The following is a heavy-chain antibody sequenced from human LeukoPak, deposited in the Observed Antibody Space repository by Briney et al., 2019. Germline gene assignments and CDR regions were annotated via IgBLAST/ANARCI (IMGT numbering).Heavy chain of an antibody. Sequence: SGGSLRLSCAASGFTFSSYAMSWVRQAPGKGLEWVSAISGSGGSTYYADSVKGRFTISRDNSKNTLYLQMNSLRAEDTAVYYCARDGVWWLRYYYYGMDVWGQGTTVTVSS. D-gene: IGHD5-12*01. CDR1: GFTFSSYA. CDR3: ARDGVWWLRYYYYGMDV. CDR2: ISGSGGST. J-gene: IGHJ6*02. V-gene: IGHV3-23*01.